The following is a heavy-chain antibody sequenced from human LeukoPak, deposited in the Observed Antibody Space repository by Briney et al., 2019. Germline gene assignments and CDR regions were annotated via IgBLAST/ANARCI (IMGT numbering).Heavy chain of an antibody. J-gene: IGHJ3*02. Sequence: PGGSLRLSGAASGSTFSDYYLCWLRPARGKGLEWVSYISHSGSFISYTDSVKGRFTISRDNAKNSLYLQMNSLRAEDTAVYYCARDHHRRLYDSQARDTFDIWGQGTMVTVSS. V-gene: IGHV3-11*04. CDR1: GSTFSDYY. D-gene: IGHD3-22*01. CDR2: ISHSGSFI. CDR3: ARDHHRRLYDSQARDTFDI.